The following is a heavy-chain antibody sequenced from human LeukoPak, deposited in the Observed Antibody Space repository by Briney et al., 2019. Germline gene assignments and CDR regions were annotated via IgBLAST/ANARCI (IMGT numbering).Heavy chain of an antibody. V-gene: IGHV3-23*01. Sequence: PGGSLRLSCAASGFAFSSYAMSWVRQAPGRGLEWASAISGSGGSTYYADSVKGRFTISRDNSKNTLYLQMSSLRAEDTAVYYCAKGRFLEFSGYFDYWGQGTLVTVSS. D-gene: IGHD3-3*01. CDR2: ISGSGGST. J-gene: IGHJ4*02. CDR3: AKGRFLEFSGYFDY. CDR1: GFAFSSYA.